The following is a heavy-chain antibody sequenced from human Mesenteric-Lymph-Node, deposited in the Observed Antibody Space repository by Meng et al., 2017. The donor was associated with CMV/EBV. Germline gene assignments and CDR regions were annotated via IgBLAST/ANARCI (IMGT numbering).Heavy chain of an antibody. CDR3: ARDVPGVGRGAFDF. V-gene: IGHV3-9*01. Sequence: SLKISCAASGFTFDDYAMHWVRQAPGKGLEWVSGISWNSGSIGYADSVKGRFTISRDNAKNSLYLQMNSLRPDDTAVYYCARDVPGVGRGAFDFWGQGMKVTVSS. CDR2: ISWNSGSI. D-gene: IGHD7-27*01. CDR1: GFTFDDYA. J-gene: IGHJ4*02.